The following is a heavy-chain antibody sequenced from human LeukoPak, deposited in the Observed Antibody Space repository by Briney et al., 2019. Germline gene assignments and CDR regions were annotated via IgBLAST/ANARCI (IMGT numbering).Heavy chain of an antibody. V-gene: IGHV3-48*03. CDR2: ISSSGNCI. D-gene: IGHD4-17*01. CDR3: ARDSPDYGDFNGLFDY. CDR1: GFTFITYA. J-gene: IGHJ4*02. Sequence: GGSLRLSCAASGFTFITYAMNWVRQAPGKGLEWLSYISSSGNCIYYADSVKVRFTISRDNAKKTLYLQMSSLRAEDTALYYCARDSPDYGDFNGLFDYWGQGTLVTVSS.